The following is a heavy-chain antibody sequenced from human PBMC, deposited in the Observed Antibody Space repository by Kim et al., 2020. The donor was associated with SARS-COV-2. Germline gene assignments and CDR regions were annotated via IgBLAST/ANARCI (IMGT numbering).Heavy chain of an antibody. Sequence: GGSLRLSCVASEFSFRNYWMAWVRQASGKGLEWVATIKKDGSENYYADSVKGRFTISRDNANNSMNLQMSSLRVEDTAVYYCARNAYYNGLDVWGQGTTVTV. V-gene: IGHV3-7*01. CDR1: EFSFRNYW. CDR2: IKKDGSEN. J-gene: IGHJ6*02. CDR3: ARNAYYNGLDV.